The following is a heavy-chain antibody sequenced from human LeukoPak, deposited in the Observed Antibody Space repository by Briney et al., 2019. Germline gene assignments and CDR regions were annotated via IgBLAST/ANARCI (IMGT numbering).Heavy chain of an antibody. V-gene: IGHV4-39*07. Sequence: SETLSLTCTVSGGSISSGGYYWSWIRQPPGKGLEWIGEINHSGSTNYNPSLKSRVIISVDTSKNQFSLKLSSVTAADTAVYYCASVVPPAIEVDVWGKGTTVTVSS. J-gene: IGHJ6*04. CDR1: GGSISSGGYY. CDR2: INHSGST. CDR3: ASVVPPAIEVDV. D-gene: IGHD2-2*02.